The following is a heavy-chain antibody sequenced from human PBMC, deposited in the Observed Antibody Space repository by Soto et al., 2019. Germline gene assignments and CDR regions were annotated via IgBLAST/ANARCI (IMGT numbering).Heavy chain of an antibody. V-gene: IGHV3-74*01. CDR3: VKDIR. J-gene: IGHJ4*02. CDR1: GFSFSSQW. Sequence: EVQLVESGGGLVQPGGSLRLSCAASGFSFSSQWMYWVRQSPGKGPVWVSYINNDGSRIGYADSVKGRCTISRDNAKNTLYLQMNSLRVEDTAVYYCVKDIRWGRGTLVTVSS. CDR2: INNDGSRI.